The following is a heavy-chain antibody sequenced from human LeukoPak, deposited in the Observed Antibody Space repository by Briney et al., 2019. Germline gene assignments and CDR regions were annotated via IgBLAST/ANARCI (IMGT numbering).Heavy chain of an antibody. CDR1: GFTFSSYA. Sequence: GGSLRLSCAASGFTFSSYAMYWVRQAPGKGLEWVGRIKSKTAGGTTDYAAPVKGRFTISRDDSKNMVYLQLNSLKTEDTGVYYCARDWYHAFDFWGQGTMVTVSS. CDR3: ARDWYHAFDF. CDR2: IKSKTAGGTT. D-gene: IGHD3-9*01. J-gene: IGHJ3*01. V-gene: IGHV3-15*07.